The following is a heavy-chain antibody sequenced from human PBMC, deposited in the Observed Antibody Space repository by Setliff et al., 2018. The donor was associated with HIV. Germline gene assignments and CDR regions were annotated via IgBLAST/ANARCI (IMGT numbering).Heavy chain of an antibody. CDR2: VSNTGRRT. Sequence: GGSLRLSCAASGFTFSNAWMNWVRQAPGKGLEWVSAVSNTGRRTFYADSVKGRFTISRDNAKNSLYLQMNSLRAEDTAVYYCASVLRYYGSGSYPFGYWGQGTLVTVSS. V-gene: IGHV3-21*01. CDR3: ASVLRYYGSGSYPFGY. CDR1: GFTFSNAW. J-gene: IGHJ4*02. D-gene: IGHD3-10*01.